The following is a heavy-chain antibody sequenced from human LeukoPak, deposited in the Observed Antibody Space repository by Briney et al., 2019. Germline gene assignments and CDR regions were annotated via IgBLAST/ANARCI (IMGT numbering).Heavy chain of an antibody. D-gene: IGHD1-1*01. Sequence: SVKVSCKASGYTFTSYGISWVRQAPGQGLEWMGGIIPIFGTANYAQKFQGRVTITADESTSTAYMELSSLRSEDTAVYYCARESHVERDDYWGQEPGSPSPQ. V-gene: IGHV1-69*13. J-gene: IGHJ4*01. CDR1: GYTFTSYG. CDR3: ARESHVERDDY. CDR2: IIPIFGTA.